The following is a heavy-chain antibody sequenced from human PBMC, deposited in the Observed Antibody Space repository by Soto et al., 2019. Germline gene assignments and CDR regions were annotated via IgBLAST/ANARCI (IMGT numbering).Heavy chain of an antibody. CDR3: AHYSLGELSLGAY. J-gene: IGHJ4*02. Sequence: QITLKESGPSLVKPTQTLTLTCTFSGISLSTSGVGVGWIRQPPGKALEWLALFYWDADKRYIPSLRSRLTSATDTFNNQVVLTMTNMDPVDTATYYCAHYSLGELSLGAYWGQGTLVTVSS. CDR1: GISLSTSGVG. V-gene: IGHV2-5*02. CDR2: FYWDADK. D-gene: IGHD3-16*02.